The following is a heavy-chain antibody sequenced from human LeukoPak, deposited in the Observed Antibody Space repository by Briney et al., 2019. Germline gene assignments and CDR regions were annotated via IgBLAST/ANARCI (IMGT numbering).Heavy chain of an antibody. Sequence: GGSLRLSCAASGFTFSSYEMNWVRQAPGKGLEWVSYISSSGSTIYYADSVKGRFTISRDNAKNSLYLQMNSLRTEDTAVYYCARLLYNWFDPWGQGTLVTVSS. V-gene: IGHV3-48*03. J-gene: IGHJ5*02. CDR1: GFTFSSYE. CDR2: ISSSGSTI. CDR3: ARLLYNWFDP.